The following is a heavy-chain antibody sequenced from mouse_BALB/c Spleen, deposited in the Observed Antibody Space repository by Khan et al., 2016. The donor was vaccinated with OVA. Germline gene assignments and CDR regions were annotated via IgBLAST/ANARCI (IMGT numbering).Heavy chain of an antibody. D-gene: IGHD2-14*01. V-gene: IGHV2-6-4*01. Sequence: QVQLKESGPGLVAPSQSLSITCTVSGFSLSRYNIHWVRQPPGKGLEWLGMIWGGGGTDYNSTLKSRLSISKDNSKSQVFLKMNSLQTDDSAMDYGTRSYYRSDGYYAMDYWGQGTSVTVSS. CDR2: IWGGGGT. J-gene: IGHJ4*01. CDR1: GFSLSRYN. CDR3: TRSYYRSDGYYAMDY.